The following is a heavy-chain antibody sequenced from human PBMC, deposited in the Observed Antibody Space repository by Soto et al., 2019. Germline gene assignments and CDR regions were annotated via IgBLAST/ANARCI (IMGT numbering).Heavy chain of an antibody. CDR3: ARGAREVVSNVFSY. Sequence: GGSLRLSCAASEFTFSSYSMSWVRQAPGKGLEWVSSISGNGNYIFYADSVKGRFTISRDNAKNTLYLQMDSLRAEDTAVYYCARGAREVVSNVFSYWGQCTLVTVS. J-gene: IGHJ1*01. V-gene: IGHV3-21*01. CDR1: EFTFSSYS. D-gene: IGHD3-22*01. CDR2: ISGNGNYI.